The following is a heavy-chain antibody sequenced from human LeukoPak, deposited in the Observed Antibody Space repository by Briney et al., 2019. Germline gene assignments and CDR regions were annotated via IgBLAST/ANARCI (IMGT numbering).Heavy chain of an antibody. V-gene: IGHV3-11*04. D-gene: IGHD5-12*01. Sequence: GGSLRLSCTASGFIFSNYYIVWVRQPPGRGLEWISYISADAATVKYADSVEGRFTVSRDNTQNSIYLEMSSLRVDDTAVYYCARMCSSGYYGDCFDYWGQGNLVSVSS. J-gene: IGHJ4*02. CDR2: ISADAATV. CDR1: GFIFSNYY. CDR3: ARMCSSGYYGDCFDY.